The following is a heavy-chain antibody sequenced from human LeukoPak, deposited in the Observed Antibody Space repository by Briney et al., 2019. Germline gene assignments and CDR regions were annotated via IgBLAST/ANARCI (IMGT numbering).Heavy chain of an antibody. D-gene: IGHD3-10*01. V-gene: IGHV3-53*01. CDR3: ARESLVIRGVVIN. CDR1: ALSLGSNY. J-gene: IGHJ4*02. CDR2: IYSGGTT. Sequence: PGGSLTLSCAASALSLGSNYMSWVRQAPGKGLASSSFIYSGGTTYYVDSVKGRFTISRGNSKNTVDLQMNSLRAEDTAVYYCARESLVIRGVVINWGQGTLVTVSS.